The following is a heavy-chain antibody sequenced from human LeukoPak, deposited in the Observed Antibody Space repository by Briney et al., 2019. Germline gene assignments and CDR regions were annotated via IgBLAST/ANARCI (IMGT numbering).Heavy chain of an antibody. CDR3: AREEQLAAFDY. D-gene: IGHD6-6*01. V-gene: IGHV3-21*01. CDR1: GFTFSSYS. J-gene: IGHJ4*02. CDR2: ISSSSSYI. Sequence: GGSLRLSSAASGFTFSSYSMNWVRQAPGKGREWVSSISSSSSYIYYADPVKGRFTISRDNAKNSLYLQMNSLRAEDTAVYYCAREEQLAAFDYWGQGTLVTVSS.